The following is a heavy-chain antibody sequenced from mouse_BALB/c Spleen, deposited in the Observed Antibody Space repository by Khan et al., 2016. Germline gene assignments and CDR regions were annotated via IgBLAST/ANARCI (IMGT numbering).Heavy chain of an antibody. CDR1: GFNIKDTY. CDR3: ARGRTAFAY. Sequence: VQLKESGAELVKPGASVKLSCTASGFNIKDTYMHWVKQRPEQGLEWIGRIDPANGNTKYDPKFQGKATITEDQSSNTAYLQLSSLTSEDTAVYYCARGRTAFAYWGQGTLLTVSA. J-gene: IGHJ3*01. V-gene: IGHV14-3*02. D-gene: IGHD4-1*01. CDR2: IDPANGNT.